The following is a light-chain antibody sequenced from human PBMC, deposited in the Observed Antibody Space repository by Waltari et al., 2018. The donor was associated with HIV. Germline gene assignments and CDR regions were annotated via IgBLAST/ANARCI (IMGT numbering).Light chain of an antibody. V-gene: IGKV4-1*01. Sequence: DIVMTQSPDSLAVSLGETATFHCTSRQSVLYRPNNKKSLPWYQQKPAQLPKLLIYWAATRESGVPDRCSGSGSGTDFTLTISSLEAEDVAVDYCQQYYSPAFTFGQGTKLEIK. CDR1: QSVLYRPNNKKS. CDR3: QQYYSPAFT. J-gene: IGKJ2*01. CDR2: WAA.